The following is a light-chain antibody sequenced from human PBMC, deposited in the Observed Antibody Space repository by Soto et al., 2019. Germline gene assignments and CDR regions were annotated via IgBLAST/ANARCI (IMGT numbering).Light chain of an antibody. V-gene: IGLV2-14*01. Sequence: QSALTQPASVSRSPGQSITISCTGTSSDVGGYNYVSWYQQYPGKAPKLMIYEVTNRPSGVSSRFSGSKSGNTAALTISGIQAEDEADYYCNSYTSSSTWVFGGGTKLTVL. J-gene: IGLJ3*02. CDR3: NSYTSSSTWV. CDR2: EVT. CDR1: SSDVGGYNY.